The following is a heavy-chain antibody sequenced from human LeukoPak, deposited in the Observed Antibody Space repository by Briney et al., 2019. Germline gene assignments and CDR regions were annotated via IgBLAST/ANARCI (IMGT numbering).Heavy chain of an antibody. Sequence: SETLSLTCSVSGGSISSSTYYWGWIRQPPGKGLEWIGSISYSGSTYYNPSLKSRVTISVDTSKNQFSLKLRSVTAADTAVYYCARHKPDYYDSSGFYPGNYYYMDVWGKGTTVTISS. V-gene: IGHV4-39*01. CDR2: ISYSGST. CDR1: GGSISSSTYY. J-gene: IGHJ6*03. D-gene: IGHD3-22*01. CDR3: ARHKPDYYDSSGFYPGNYYYMDV.